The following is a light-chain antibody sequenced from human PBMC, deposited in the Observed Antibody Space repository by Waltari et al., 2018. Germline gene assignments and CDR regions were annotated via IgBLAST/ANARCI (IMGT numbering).Light chain of an antibody. CDR3: HQYNNWPRT. CDR2: GAS. CDR1: QSVGSK. Sequence: EIVMTQSPATLSVSPGERATLSCRASQSVGSKFAWYQQKPGQAPRLLIYGASTRATGIPARCSGSGSGTEFTRTISSLQSEDFADYYCHQYNNWPRTFGQGTKVEIK. J-gene: IGKJ1*01. V-gene: IGKV3-15*01.